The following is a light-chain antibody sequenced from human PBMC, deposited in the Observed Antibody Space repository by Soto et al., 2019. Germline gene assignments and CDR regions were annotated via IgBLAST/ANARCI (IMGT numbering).Light chain of an antibody. CDR1: QSISSW. Sequence: DIQMTQSASTLSASLGDRVTITCRASQSISSWLAWYQQKPGKAPKLLIYAASSLQSGVPSRFSGSGSGTDFTLTISSMQPEDFATYYCQQSYSTLFGQGTRLEIK. CDR2: AAS. CDR3: QQSYSTL. J-gene: IGKJ5*01. V-gene: IGKV1-39*01.